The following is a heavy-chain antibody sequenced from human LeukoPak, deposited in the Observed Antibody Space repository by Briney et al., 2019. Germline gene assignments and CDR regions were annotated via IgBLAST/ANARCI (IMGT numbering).Heavy chain of an antibody. CDR2: ISSSSSTI. V-gene: IGHV3-48*01. D-gene: IGHD6-13*01. CDR1: GFIFSNYG. Sequence: PGGSLRLSCAASGFIFSNYGMNWVRQAPGKGLEWVSYISSSSSTIYYADSVKGRFTISRDNAKNSLYLQMNSLRAEDTAVYYCARDQAIAAAGTTWGFDYWGQGTLVTVSS. CDR3: ARDQAIAAAGTTWGFDY. J-gene: IGHJ4*02.